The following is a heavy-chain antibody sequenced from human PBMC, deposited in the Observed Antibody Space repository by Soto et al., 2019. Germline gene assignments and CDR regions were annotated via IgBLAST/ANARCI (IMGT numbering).Heavy chain of an antibody. V-gene: IGHV4-39*01. CDR2: IYYSGST. CDR3: ARRGSITIFGVVIRNWFDP. CDR1: GGSISSSSYY. Sequence: SETLSLTCTVSGGSISSSSYYWGWIRQPPGKGLEWIGSIYYSGSTYYNPSLKSRVTISVDTSKNQFSLKLSSVTAADTAVYYCARRGSITIFGVVIRNWFDPWGQGTLVTVSS. D-gene: IGHD3-3*01. J-gene: IGHJ5*02.